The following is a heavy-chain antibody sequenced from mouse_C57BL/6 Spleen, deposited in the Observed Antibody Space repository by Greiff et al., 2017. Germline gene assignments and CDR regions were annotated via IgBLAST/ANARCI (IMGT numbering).Heavy chain of an antibody. V-gene: IGHV1-72*01. CDR1: GYTFTSYW. Sequence: QVQLQQPGAELVKPGASVKLSCKASGYTFTSYWMHWVKQRPGRGLEWIGRIDPNSGGTKYNEKFKSKATLTVDKPSSTAYMQLSSLTSEDSAVXYFARRPFDYYGSSLFDYWGQGTTLTVSS. J-gene: IGHJ2*01. CDR2: IDPNSGGT. D-gene: IGHD1-1*01. CDR3: ARRPFDYYGSSLFDY.